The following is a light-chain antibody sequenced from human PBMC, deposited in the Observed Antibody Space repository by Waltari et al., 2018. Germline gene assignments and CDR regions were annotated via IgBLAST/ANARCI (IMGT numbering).Light chain of an antibody. Sequence: QSVVTQPPSASGTPGQRVTLSCSGSSSNIGGDIVNWYQQFPGTAPKLLIYATNHRPSGVPGRFSGSRSGTSASLVISGLQSEDESDYYCATWDASLDTWVFGGGTKVTVL. CDR2: ATN. CDR1: SSNIGGDI. J-gene: IGLJ3*02. CDR3: ATWDASLDTWV. V-gene: IGLV1-44*01.